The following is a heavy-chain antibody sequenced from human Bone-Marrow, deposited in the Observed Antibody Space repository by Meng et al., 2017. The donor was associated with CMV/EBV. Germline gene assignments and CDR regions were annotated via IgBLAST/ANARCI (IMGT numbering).Heavy chain of an antibody. CDR2: IYYSGST. J-gene: IGHJ4*02. Sequence: SEALSLTCTAAGGSISSYYWSWIRQPPGKGLEWIGYIYYSGSTNYNPSLKSRVTISVDTSKNQFSLKLSSVTAADTAVYYCARTPWDYGGNSYYFAYWGQG. CDR3: ARTPWDYGGNSYYFAY. V-gene: IGHV4-59*01. CDR1: GGSISSYY. D-gene: IGHD4-23*01.